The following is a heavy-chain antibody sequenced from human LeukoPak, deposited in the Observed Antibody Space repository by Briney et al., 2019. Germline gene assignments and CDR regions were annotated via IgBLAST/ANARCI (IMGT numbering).Heavy chain of an antibody. D-gene: IGHD2-21*02. CDR2: ISGSGAST. Sequence: GGSLRLSCAASGFTFSSFAMSWVRQATGKGLEWGSTISGSGASTYYADSVKGRFTISRDNSKNTLYLQMNSLRAEDTAIYYCARSRTVTASGNFDYWGQGTLVTVSS. V-gene: IGHV3-23*01. CDR1: GFTFSSFA. J-gene: IGHJ4*02. CDR3: ARSRTVTASGNFDY.